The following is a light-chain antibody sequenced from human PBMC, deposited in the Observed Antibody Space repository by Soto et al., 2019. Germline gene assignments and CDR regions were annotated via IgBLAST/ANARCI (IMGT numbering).Light chain of an antibody. CDR3: QQFYTAPFT. J-gene: IGKJ3*01. V-gene: IGKV4-1*01. CDR2: GAS. CDR1: QSVLYSSHNKNF. Sequence: DIVMTQSPDSLAVSLGERATINCKSSQSVLYSSHNKNFLAWYQQKPGQPPKLLIYGASTRESGVPDRFSGSGSGTDFTLTISSLQAEDVAIYYCQQFYTAPFTFGPGTKVDIK.